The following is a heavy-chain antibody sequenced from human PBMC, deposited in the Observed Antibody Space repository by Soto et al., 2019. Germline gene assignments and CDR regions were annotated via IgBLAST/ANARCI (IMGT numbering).Heavy chain of an antibody. CDR1: GYSFTSYW. Sequence: EVQLVQSGAEVKKPGESLRISCKGSGYSFTSYWITWVRQMPEKGLEWMGKIDPGDSYTSYSPSFQGHVTVSADRSISTAFPQWSSLKASDTAMYYCASSSRSRKAGDYYFDYWGQGTLVTVSS. V-gene: IGHV5-10-1*01. CDR2: IDPGDSYT. J-gene: IGHJ4*02. D-gene: IGHD3-10*01. CDR3: ASSSRSRKAGDYYFDY.